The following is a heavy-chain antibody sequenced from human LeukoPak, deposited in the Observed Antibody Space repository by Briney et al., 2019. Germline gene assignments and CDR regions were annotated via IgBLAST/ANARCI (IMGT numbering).Heavy chain of an antibody. CDR1: GFTLTNYA. J-gene: IGHJ4*02. CDR3: AKIGYPDY. CDR2: ISSGGGSI. V-gene: IGHV3-23*01. D-gene: IGHD6-13*01. Sequence: GGSLRLSCAAPGFTLTNYAMSWVRQAPGKGLEWVSTISSGGGSIYYADSVKGRFTISRDNSKNTLYLQMNSLRAEDTAVYYCAKIGYPDYWGQGTLATVSS.